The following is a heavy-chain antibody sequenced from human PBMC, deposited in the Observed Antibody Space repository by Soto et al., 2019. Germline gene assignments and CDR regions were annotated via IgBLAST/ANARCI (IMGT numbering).Heavy chain of an antibody. CDR3: ARRPAAGFTYYYYGMDV. CDR1: GGSISSYY. CDR2: IYTSGST. Sequence: TSETLSLTCTVSGGSISSYYWSWIRQPAGKGLEWIGRIYTSGSTNYNPSLKSRVTMSVDTSKNQFSLKLSSVTAADTAVYYCARRPAAGFTYYYYGMDVRGQGTTVTVSS. V-gene: IGHV4-4*07. J-gene: IGHJ6*02. D-gene: IGHD6-13*01.